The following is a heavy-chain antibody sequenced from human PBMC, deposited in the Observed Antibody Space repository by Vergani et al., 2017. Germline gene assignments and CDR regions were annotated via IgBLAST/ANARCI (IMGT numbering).Heavy chain of an antibody. Sequence: EVQLVETGGGLIQPGGSLRLSCAASGFTVSSNYMSWVRQAPGKGLEWVSVIYSGGSTYYADSVKGRFTISRDNAKNSLYLQMNSLRDEDTAVYYCARRQLSGWYDYWGQGTLVTVSS. V-gene: IGHV3-53*02. CDR2: IYSGGST. CDR1: GFTVSSNY. J-gene: IGHJ4*02. D-gene: IGHD6-19*01. CDR3: ARRQLSGWYDY.